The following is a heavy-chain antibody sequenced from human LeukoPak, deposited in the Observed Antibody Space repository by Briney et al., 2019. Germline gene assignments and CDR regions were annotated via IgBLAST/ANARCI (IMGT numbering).Heavy chain of an antibody. Sequence: QPGGSLRLSCAASGFTFTNYAIHWVRQTPGKGLEWVALISSDGSKNIYADSVKGRFTSSRDNSKNTVYLQMNSLRAEDTAVYYCVKGLVQTTMSYSVDYWGQGALVTVSS. D-gene: IGHD1-1*01. CDR1: GFTFTNYA. J-gene: IGHJ4*02. CDR2: ISSDGSKN. V-gene: IGHV3-30*18. CDR3: VKGLVQTTMSYSVDY.